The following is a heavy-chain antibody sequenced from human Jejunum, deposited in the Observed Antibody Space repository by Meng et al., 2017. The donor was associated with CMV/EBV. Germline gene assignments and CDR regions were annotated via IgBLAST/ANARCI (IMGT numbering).Heavy chain of an antibody. CDR1: VCLISASS. D-gene: IGHD2-8*01. J-gene: IGHJ4*02. CDR3: ARDVVRGQTY. Sequence: SFTSSVCLISASSIHSLRQAPGQVLESLGRITPTTGGTNYVQKFQGRVTMTMDTSISTAYMELSRLRSDYTAVYYCARDVVRGQTYWGQGTLVTVSS. V-gene: IGHV1-2*06. CDR2: ITPTTGGT.